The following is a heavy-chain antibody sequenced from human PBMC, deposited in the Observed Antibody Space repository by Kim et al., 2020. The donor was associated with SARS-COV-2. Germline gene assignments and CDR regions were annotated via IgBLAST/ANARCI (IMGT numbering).Heavy chain of an antibody. J-gene: IGHJ4*02. V-gene: IGHV3-11*01. CDR2: ISSSGSTI. CDR3: ARGAAGYCSSTSCHFDY. D-gene: IGHD2-2*01. CDR1: GFTFSDYY. Sequence: GGSLRLSCAASGFTFSDYYMSWIRQAPGKGLEWVSYISSSGSTIYYADSVKGRFTISRDNAKNSLYLQMNSLTAEDTAVYYCARGAAGYCSSTSCHFDYWGQGTLVTVSS.